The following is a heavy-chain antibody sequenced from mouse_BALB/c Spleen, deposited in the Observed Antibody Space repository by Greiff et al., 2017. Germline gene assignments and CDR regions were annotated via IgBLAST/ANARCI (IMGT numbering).Heavy chain of an antibody. CDR3: ARLLRGGGY. D-gene: IGHD1-1*01. J-gene: IGHJ2*01. Sequence: VQVVESGAELAKPGASVKMSCKASGYTFTSYWMHWVKQRPGQGLEWIGYINPSTGYTEYNQKFKDKATLTADKSSSTAYMQLSSLTSEDSAVYYCARLLRGGGYWGQGTTLTVSS. V-gene: IGHV1-7*01. CDR1: GYTFTSYW. CDR2: INPSTGYT.